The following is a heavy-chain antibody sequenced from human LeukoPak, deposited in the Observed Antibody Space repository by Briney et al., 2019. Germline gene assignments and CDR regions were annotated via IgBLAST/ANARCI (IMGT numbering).Heavy chain of an antibody. CDR3: ASLDYFDSSDYGDY. J-gene: IGHJ4*02. D-gene: IGHD3-22*01. CDR2: IRSNGDTT. V-gene: IGHV3-23*01. Sequence: GGSLRLSCTASGFTFSSLAMTWVRQAPGKGLEWVSTIRSNGDTTYNADSVKGRFTISRDNSKNTLYLQMNSLRAEDTALYYCASLDYFDSSDYGDYWGQGTLVTVSS. CDR1: GFTFSSLA.